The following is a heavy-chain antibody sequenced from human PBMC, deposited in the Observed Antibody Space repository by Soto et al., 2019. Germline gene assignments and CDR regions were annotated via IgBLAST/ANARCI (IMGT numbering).Heavy chain of an antibody. Sequence: GGSLRLSCAASGFTFSSYGMHWVRQAPGKGLEWVAVISYDGSNKYYADSVKGRFTISRDNSKNTLYLQMNSLRAEDTAVYYCAKDSGNWNYGGLDYWGQGTLVTVSS. CDR2: ISYDGSNK. D-gene: IGHD1-7*01. J-gene: IGHJ4*02. CDR1: GFTFSSYG. V-gene: IGHV3-30*18. CDR3: AKDSGNWNYGGLDY.